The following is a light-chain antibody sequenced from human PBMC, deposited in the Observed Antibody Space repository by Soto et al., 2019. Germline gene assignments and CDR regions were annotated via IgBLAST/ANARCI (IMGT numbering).Light chain of an antibody. CDR2: SAS. CDR3: HQYNNWPLS. V-gene: IGKV3-15*01. Sequence: EIVMTQSPATLSVSPGERATLSCRASQSVSSNLGWYQQKPGKAPRLLIHSASARATGIPARFSCSGSGTEFTLTISSLQSEDFAVYYCHQYNNWPLSFGGGTKVEIK. CDR1: QSVSSN. J-gene: IGKJ4*01.